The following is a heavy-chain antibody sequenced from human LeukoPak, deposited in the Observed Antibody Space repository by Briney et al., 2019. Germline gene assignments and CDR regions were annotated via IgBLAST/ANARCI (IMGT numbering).Heavy chain of an antibody. CDR3: AYSSGYQQH. CDR1: GVSFSDYY. D-gene: IGHD3-22*01. CDR2: INHSGST. V-gene: IGHV4-34*01. J-gene: IGHJ1*01. Sequence: SETLSLTCAVYGVSFSDYYWSWIRHPPGKGLEWIGEINHSGSTNYNPSLKSRVTISVDTSKNQFSLKLSSVTAADTAVYYCAYSSGYQQHWGQGTLVTVSS.